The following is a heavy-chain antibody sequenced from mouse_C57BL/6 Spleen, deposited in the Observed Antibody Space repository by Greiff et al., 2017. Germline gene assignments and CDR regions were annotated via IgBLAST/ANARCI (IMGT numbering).Heavy chain of an antibody. CDR2: IRSKSNNYAT. V-gene: IGHV10-1*01. J-gene: IGHJ4*01. CDR1: GFSFNTYA. Sequence: EVQLVESGGGLVQPKGSLKLSCAASGFSFNTYAMNWVRQAPGKGLEWVARIRSKSNNYATFYADSVKDRFTISRDDSESMLYLQRNNLKTEDTAMYYCVRHERAMDYWGQGTSVTVSS. CDR3: VRHERAMDY.